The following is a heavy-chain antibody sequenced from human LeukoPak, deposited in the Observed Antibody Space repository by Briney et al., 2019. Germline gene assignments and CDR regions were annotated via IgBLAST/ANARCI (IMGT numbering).Heavy chain of an antibody. Sequence: SETLSLTCTVSGGSISSGRYCWSWIRQPAGKGLEWIGHIHTSGNTNYNPSLKSRLTISVDTSKNQFSLKLSSVTAADTAVYYCARDSVPFDYWGQGTLVTVSS. CDR2: IHTSGNT. J-gene: IGHJ4*02. CDR3: ARDSVPFDY. V-gene: IGHV4-61*09. D-gene: IGHD3-10*01. CDR1: GGSISSGRYC.